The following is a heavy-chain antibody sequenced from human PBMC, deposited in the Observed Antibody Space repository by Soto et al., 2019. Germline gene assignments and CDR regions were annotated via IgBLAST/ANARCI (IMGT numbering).Heavy chain of an antibody. CDR1: GYSVTNDNW. D-gene: IGHD3-16*01. Sequence: QVQLQESGPGLVKPSGTLSLTCSVSGYSVTNDNWWSWLRQPPGRGLEWIAEIYHGGNTNYRPSLTSRVTISMDKSNNQFSLKLVSVTAADTAVYFCASWGGGGNFWGQGILVTVSS. V-gene: IGHV4-4*02. CDR3: ASWGGGGNF. J-gene: IGHJ4*02. CDR2: IYHGGNT.